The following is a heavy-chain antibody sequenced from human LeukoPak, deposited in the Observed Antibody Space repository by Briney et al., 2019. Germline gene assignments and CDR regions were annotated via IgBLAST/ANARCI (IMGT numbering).Heavy chain of an antibody. CDR1: GFTFTSDA. CDR2: TVSRGTT. D-gene: IGHD6-19*01. V-gene: IGHV3-23*01. J-gene: IGHJ5*02. Sequence: GGSLRLSCVASGFTFTSDAMNWVRQAPGKGLEWVSSTVSRGTTQYADSVRGRFTVSRDTSKNTLYLQMNSLRADDTAVYYCAKCSTSAYTTGWCNWIDPWGQGTLVTVSS. CDR3: AKCSTSAYTTGWCNWIDP.